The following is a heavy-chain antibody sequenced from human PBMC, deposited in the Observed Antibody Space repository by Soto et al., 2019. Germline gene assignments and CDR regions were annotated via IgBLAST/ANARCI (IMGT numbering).Heavy chain of an antibody. V-gene: IGHV3-15*07. CDR3: PTEGDRSSSGLYYFYGVDV. Sequence: GGCLRLCGAASGFTFSNAWMNWVRQAPGKGLEWVGRIKSKSDGGTTDYAAPEKGRVTITRDESKNTLYVQLNSVKTEATHAHYCPTEGDRSSSGLYYFYGVDVLGQETTLTASS. CDR1: GFTFSNAW. D-gene: IGHD6-6*01. J-gene: IGHJ6*02. CDR2: IKSKSDGGTT.